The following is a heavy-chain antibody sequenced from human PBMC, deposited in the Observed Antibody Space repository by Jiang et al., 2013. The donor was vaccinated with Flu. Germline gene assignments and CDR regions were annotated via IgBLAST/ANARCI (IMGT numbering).Heavy chain of an antibody. D-gene: IGHD1-26*01. Sequence: PGASVKVSCKVSGYTLTELSMHWVRQAPGKGLEWMGGFDPEDGETIYAQKFQGRVTMTEDTSTDTAYMELSSLRSEDTAVYYCATSLLVGGSLLYYFDYWGQGTLVTVSS. J-gene: IGHJ4*02. V-gene: IGHV1-24*01. CDR2: FDPEDGET. CDR1: GYTLTELS. CDR3: ATSLLVGGSLLYYFDY.